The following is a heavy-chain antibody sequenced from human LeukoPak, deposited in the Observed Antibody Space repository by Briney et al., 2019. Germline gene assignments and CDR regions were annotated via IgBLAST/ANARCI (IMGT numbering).Heavy chain of an antibody. CDR3: ARDPYY. CDR1: GGSISSGSYY. CDR2: IYTSGST. Sequence: PSQTLSLTCTVSGGSISSGSYYWSWIRQPAGKGLEWIGRIYTSGSTNYNPSLKSRVTISVDTSKNQFSLKLSSVTAADTAVYYCARDPYYWGQGTLVTVSS. V-gene: IGHV4-61*02. J-gene: IGHJ4*02.